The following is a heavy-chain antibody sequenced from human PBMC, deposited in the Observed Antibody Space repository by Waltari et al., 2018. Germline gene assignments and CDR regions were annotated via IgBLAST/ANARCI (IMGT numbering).Heavy chain of an antibody. Sequence: EVQLLESGGGLVQPGGSLRLSCAASGFTFSSYAMSWVRQAPGKGLEWVSAMSGSGGSTYYADSVKGRFTISRDNSENTLYLQMNSLRAEDTAVYYCARDAMVRGVISPDWGQGTLVTVSS. J-gene: IGHJ4*02. CDR1: GFTFSSYA. D-gene: IGHD3-10*01. V-gene: IGHV3-23*01. CDR2: MSGSGGST. CDR3: ARDAMVRGVISPD.